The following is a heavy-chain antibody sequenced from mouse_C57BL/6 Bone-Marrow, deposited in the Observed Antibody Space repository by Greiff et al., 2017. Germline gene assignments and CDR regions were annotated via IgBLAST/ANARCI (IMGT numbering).Heavy chain of an antibody. CDR3: ARDYGSSSFDY. J-gene: IGHJ2*01. D-gene: IGHD1-1*01. CDR1: GYTFTSYW. V-gene: IGHV1-69*01. CDR2: IDPSDSYT. Sequence: VQLQQPGAELVMPGASVKLSCKASGYTFTSYWMHWVKQRPGQGLEWIGEIDPSDSYTNYNQKFKGKSTLTVDKPSSTAYMQLSSLTSEDSAVYYCARDYGSSSFDYWGQGTTLTVSS.